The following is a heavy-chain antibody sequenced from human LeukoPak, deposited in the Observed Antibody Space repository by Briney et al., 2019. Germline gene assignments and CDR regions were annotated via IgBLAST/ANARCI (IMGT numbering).Heavy chain of an antibody. D-gene: IGHD6-13*01. V-gene: IGHV3-53*01. CDR3: ASHIAAALDY. J-gene: IGHJ4*02. CDR1: GFTVSSNY. CDR2: IYSGGGT. Sequence: PGGSLRLSCAASGFTVSSNYMNWVRQAPGKGLEWVSIIYSGGGTYYTDSVKGRFTISRDNSRSTLYLQMNSLRAEDTAVCYCASHIAAALDYWGQGTLVTVSS.